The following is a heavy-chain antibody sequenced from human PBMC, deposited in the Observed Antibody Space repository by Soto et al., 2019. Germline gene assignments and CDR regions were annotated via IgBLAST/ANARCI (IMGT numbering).Heavy chain of an antibody. V-gene: IGHV4-4*02. D-gene: IGHD2-2*01. CDR2: IYHSGST. CDR1: GGSISSNKW. CDR3: ARDDHIVVVPTSLGAVDV. Sequence: SETLSLTCAVYGGSISSNKWWSWVRQPPGKGLEWIGEIYHSGSTNYNPSLKSRVTISLDKSKNQFSLKLTSVTAADSAVYYCARDDHIVVVPTSLGAVDVWGQGTTVTVSS. J-gene: IGHJ6*02.